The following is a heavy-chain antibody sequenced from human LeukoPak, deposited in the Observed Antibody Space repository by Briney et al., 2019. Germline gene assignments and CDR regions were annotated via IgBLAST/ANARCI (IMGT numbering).Heavy chain of an antibody. D-gene: IGHD6-19*01. CDR2: ISYDGSNK. CDR1: GFTFSNYA. CDR3: AREVAADFDY. J-gene: IGHJ4*02. V-gene: IGHV3-30-3*01. Sequence: GGSLRLSRAASGFTFSNYAMHWVRQAPGKGLEWVAVISYDGSNKYYSDSVKGRLTISRDNSKNTLYLQMNSLRAEDTALYYCAREVAADFDYWGQGTLVTVSS.